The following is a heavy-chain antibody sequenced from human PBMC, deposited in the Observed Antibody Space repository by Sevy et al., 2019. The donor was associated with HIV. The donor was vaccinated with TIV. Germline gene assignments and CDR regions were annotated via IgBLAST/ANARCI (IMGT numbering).Heavy chain of an antibody. Sequence: ASVKVSCKASGYTFTSYGISWVRQAPGQGLEWMGWISAYNGNTNYAQKLQGRVTMTTDTSTSTAYMELRSLRSDDTAGYYCARDHRFWSGYYTTGPWFDPWGQGTLVTVSS. D-gene: IGHD3-3*01. CDR2: ISAYNGNT. CDR3: ARDHRFWSGYYTTGPWFDP. J-gene: IGHJ5*02. CDR1: GYTFTSYG. V-gene: IGHV1-18*04.